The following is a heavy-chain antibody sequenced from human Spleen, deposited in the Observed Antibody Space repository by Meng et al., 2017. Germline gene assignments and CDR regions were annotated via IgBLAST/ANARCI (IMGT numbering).Heavy chain of an antibody. CDR3: ARDLGWVLFDY. J-gene: IGHJ4*02. CDR2: IVSDGGIT. CDR1: GFNFGDYI. Sequence: GESLKISCGASGFNFGDYIMHWVRQSPGKGLEWISRIVSDGGITTYADSVKGRFTISRDNAKNTLYLEMNSLGAEDTAVYYCARDLGWVLFDYWGQGARVTVSS. D-gene: IGHD3-3*01. V-gene: IGHV3-74*01.